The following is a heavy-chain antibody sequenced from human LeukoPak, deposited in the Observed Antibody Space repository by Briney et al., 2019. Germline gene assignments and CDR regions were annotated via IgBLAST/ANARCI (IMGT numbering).Heavy chain of an antibody. V-gene: IGHV4-34*01. CDR3: ARTRIERAGMMSIYYSAY. Sequence: WHSLSPTCALDGGSVSIYYSRWIRHPPGNGLEWIGEINHSGRTNYNPSLKSRVTISVETSKTQFSLKLSSVTAADTAVYYCARTRIERAGMMSIYYSAYCGQRTLLTASS. CDR1: GGSVSIYY. J-gene: IGHJ4*02. D-gene: IGHD6-13*01. CDR2: INHSGRT.